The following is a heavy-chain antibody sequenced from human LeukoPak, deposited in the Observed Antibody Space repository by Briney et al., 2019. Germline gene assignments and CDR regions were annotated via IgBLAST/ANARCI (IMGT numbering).Heavy chain of an antibody. V-gene: IGHV4-39*02. D-gene: IGHD3-10*01. J-gene: IGHJ4*02. Sequence: SETLSLTCSVSGGSISSSSYYWGWIRQPPGKGLEWIGSIYYSGTTYYNPSLKSRVTISVDTSKNQFSLKLSSVTAADTAVYYCARDYGSGSSAFDYWGQGTLVTVSS. CDR2: IYYSGTT. CDR3: ARDYGSGSSAFDY. CDR1: GGSISSSSYY.